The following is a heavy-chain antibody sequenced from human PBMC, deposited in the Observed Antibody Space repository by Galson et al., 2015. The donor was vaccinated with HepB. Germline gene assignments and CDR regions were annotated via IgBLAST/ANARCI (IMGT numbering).Heavy chain of an antibody. V-gene: IGHV1-69*04. CDR2: IIPILGIA. Sequence: SVKVSCKASGGTFSSYTISWVRQAPGQGLEWMGRIIPILGIANYAQKFQGRVTITADKSTSTAYMELSSLRSEDTAVYYCARDLTGIAAAGTEAHFDYWGQGTLVTVSS. CDR1: GGTFSSYT. D-gene: IGHD6-13*01. J-gene: IGHJ4*02. CDR3: ARDLTGIAAAGTEAHFDY.